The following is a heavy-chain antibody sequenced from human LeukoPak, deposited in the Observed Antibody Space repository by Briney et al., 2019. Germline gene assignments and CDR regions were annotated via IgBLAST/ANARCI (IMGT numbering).Heavy chain of an antibody. J-gene: IGHJ6*03. CDR2: ISGSGGST. CDR1: GFPFSSYA. D-gene: IGHD3-3*01. CDR3: ANLDQITIFGVVDDYYMDV. Sequence: PGGSLRLSCAASGFPFSSYAMSWVRQAPGKGLEWVSAISGSGGSTYYADSVKGRFTISRDNSKNTLYLQMNSLRAEDTAVYYCANLDQITIFGVVDDYYMDVWGKGTTVTVSS. V-gene: IGHV3-23*01.